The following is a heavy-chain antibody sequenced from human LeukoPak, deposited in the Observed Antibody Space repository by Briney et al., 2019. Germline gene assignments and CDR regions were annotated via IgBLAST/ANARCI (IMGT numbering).Heavy chain of an antibody. CDR2: ISYDGSNK. CDR3: ARDRLPLTRSYYYGMDV. J-gene: IGHJ6*02. CDR1: GFTFSSYA. D-gene: IGHD3-10*01. V-gene: IGHV3-30*04. Sequence: GRSLRLSSAASGFTFSSYAMHWVRQAPGKGLEWVAVISYDGSNKYYAASVKGRFTISRDNSKNTLYLQMNSLRAEDTAVYYCARDRLPLTRSYYYGMDVWGQGTTVTVSS.